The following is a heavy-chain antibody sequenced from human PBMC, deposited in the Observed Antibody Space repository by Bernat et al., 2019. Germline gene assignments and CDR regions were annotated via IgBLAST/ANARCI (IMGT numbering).Heavy chain of an antibody. CDR3: ARVREVDSSSYYYYYGMDV. CDR1: GFTFSSYA. J-gene: IGHJ6*02. CDR2: ISYDGSNK. Sequence: VQLVETGGGLIQPGGSLRLSCAASGFTFSSYAMHWVRQAPGKGLEWVAVISYDGSNKYYADSVKGRFTISRDNSKNTLYLQMNSLRAEDTAVYYCARVREVDSSSYYYYYGMDVWGQGTTVTVSS. D-gene: IGHD6-6*01. V-gene: IGHV3-30-3*01.